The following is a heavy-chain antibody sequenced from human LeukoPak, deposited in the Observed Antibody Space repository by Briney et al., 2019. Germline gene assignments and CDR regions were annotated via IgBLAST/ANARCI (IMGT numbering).Heavy chain of an antibody. CDR1: GFTFSSYS. CDR2: INSSSSTI. V-gene: IGHV3-48*01. Sequence: PGGSLRLSCAASGFTFSSYSMNWVRQAPGKGLEWVSYINSSSSTIYYADSVKGRFTISRDNAKNSLYLQMNSLRAEDTAVYYCAKDHSSSWSPKGNYWGQGTLVTVSS. CDR3: AKDHSSSWSPKGNY. D-gene: IGHD6-13*01. J-gene: IGHJ4*02.